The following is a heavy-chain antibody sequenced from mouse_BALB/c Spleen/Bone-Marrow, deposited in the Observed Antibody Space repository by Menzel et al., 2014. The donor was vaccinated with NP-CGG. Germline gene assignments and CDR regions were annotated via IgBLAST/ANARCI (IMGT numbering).Heavy chain of an antibody. CDR2: IYPGSAST. V-gene: IGHV1S22*01. CDR3: TRGGRPPFAY. D-gene: IGHD2-12*01. J-gene: IGHJ3*01. Sequence: LQQSGSDLVRPGAPVKLSCKASGYTFTSYWIHWMKQRPGQGLEWIGNIYPGSASTNYDEYFKSKATLTVDTSSSTAYMQLSSLTSEDSAVYYCTRGGRPPFAYWGQGTLVTVSA. CDR1: GYTFTSYW.